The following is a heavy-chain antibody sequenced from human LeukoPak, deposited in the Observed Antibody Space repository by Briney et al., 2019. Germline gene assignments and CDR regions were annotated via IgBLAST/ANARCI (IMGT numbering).Heavy chain of an antibody. J-gene: IGHJ4*02. CDR3: ARVDSSGYYDY. D-gene: IGHD3-22*01. Sequence: GGSLRLSCAASGFTFSDYNMRWIRQAPGKGLEWVSSISRSGSTKYYADSVKGRFTISRDNAKNSLYLQMNSLRAEDTALYYCARVDSSGYYDYWGQGTLVTVSS. CDR1: GFTFSDYN. CDR2: ISRSGSTK. V-gene: IGHV3-11*01.